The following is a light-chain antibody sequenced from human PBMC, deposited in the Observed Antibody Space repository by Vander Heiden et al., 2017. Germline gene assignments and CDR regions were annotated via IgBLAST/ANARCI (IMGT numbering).Light chain of an antibody. J-gene: IGKJ1*01. CDR3: QQYNTYPWT. CDR2: DAS. Sequence: HAPSILSASVGDRVTIPCRASQSMSSWLAWYQQKPGKAPKLLIYDASSLESGVPSRFSGSGSGTEFTLTISSLQPDDFATYYCQQYNTYPWTFGQGTKVEIK. V-gene: IGKV1-5*01. CDR1: QSMSSW.